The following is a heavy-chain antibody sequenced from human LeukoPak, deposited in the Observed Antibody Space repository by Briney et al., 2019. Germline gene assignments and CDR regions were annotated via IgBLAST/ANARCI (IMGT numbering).Heavy chain of an antibody. CDR3: ATPYSGSYYLDY. CDR1: GYIFTGYY. D-gene: IGHD1-26*01. J-gene: IGHJ4*02. V-gene: IGHV1-2*02. Sequence: ASVKVSCKASGYIFTGYYMHWVRQAPGQGLEWMGWINPNSGGTNYAQKFQGRVTMTRDTSISTAYMELSRLRSDDTAVYYCATPYSGSYYLDYWGQGTLVTVSS. CDR2: INPNSGGT.